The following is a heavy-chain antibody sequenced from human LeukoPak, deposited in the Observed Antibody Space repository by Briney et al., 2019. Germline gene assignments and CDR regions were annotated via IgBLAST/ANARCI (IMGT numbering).Heavy chain of an antibody. D-gene: IGHD3-10*01. CDR2: INHSGST. CDR1: GGSFSGYY. Sequence: ETSETLSLTCAVYGGSFSGYYWSWIRQPPGKGLEWIGEINHSGSTNYNPSLKSRVTISVDTSKNQFSLKLSSVTAADTVVYYCARGQGRYYYGSGSYPFDYWGQGTLVTVSS. V-gene: IGHV4-34*01. CDR3: ARGQGRYYYGSGSYPFDY. J-gene: IGHJ4*02.